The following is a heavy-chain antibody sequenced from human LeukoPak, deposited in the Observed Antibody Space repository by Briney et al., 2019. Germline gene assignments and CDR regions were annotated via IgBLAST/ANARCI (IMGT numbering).Heavy chain of an antibody. Sequence: PGGSLRLSCAASGFTFSSYSMNWVRQAPGKGLEWVSSISSSSSYIYYADSVKGRFTISRDNAKNSLYLQMNSLRAEDTAVYYCARSTLYANSGSFLYYFDYWGQGTLVTVSS. J-gene: IGHJ4*02. CDR3: ARSTLYANSGSFLYYFDY. CDR1: GFTFSSYS. D-gene: IGHD1-26*01. CDR2: ISSSSSYI. V-gene: IGHV3-21*01.